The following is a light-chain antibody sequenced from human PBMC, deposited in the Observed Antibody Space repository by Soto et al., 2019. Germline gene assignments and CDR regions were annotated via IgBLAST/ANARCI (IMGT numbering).Light chain of an antibody. Sequence: EIVLTQSPGTLSLSPGERATLSCRASQSVSSSYLAWYQQKPGPAPRLLIYGASSRATGIPDRFSGSGSGTDFTLTISRLEPEDFAVYYCQQYGSSPWTFGQGTKVELK. V-gene: IGKV3-20*01. J-gene: IGKJ1*01. CDR2: GAS. CDR1: QSVSSSY. CDR3: QQYGSSPWT.